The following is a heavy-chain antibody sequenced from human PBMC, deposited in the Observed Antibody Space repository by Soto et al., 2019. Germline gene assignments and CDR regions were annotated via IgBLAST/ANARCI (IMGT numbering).Heavy chain of an antibody. CDR3: AKVEALMATLDY. J-gene: IGHJ4*02. D-gene: IGHD5-12*01. CDR1: GGSISSYY. CDR2: IYYSGST. Sequence: PSETLSLTCTVSGGSISSYYWSWIRQPPGKGLEWIAYIYYSGSTKYNPSLKSRVTISLDTSKNQFSLKLNSVTAADTAVYYCAKVEALMATLDYWGQGTMVTSPQ. V-gene: IGHV4-59*01.